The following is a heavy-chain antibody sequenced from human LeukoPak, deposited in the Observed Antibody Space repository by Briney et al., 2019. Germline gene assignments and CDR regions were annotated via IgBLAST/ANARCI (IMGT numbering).Heavy chain of an antibody. Sequence: ASVKVSRKASGYTFTSYGISWVRQAPGQGLEWMGWISAYNGNTNYAQKLQGRVTMTTDTSTSTAYMELRSLRSDDTAVYYCARDRGSGSYVNYFDYWGQGTLVTVSS. J-gene: IGHJ4*02. D-gene: IGHD1-26*01. CDR1: GYTFTSYG. V-gene: IGHV1-18*01. CDR2: ISAYNGNT. CDR3: ARDRGSGSYVNYFDY.